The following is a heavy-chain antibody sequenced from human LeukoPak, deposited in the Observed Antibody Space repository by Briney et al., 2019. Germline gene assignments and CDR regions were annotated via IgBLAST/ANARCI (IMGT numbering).Heavy chain of an antibody. D-gene: IGHD1-1*01. CDR2: IDRAGSIDT. Sequence: GGSLRLSCAASGFTFSTYVMKWVRQTPERGLEWVSTIDRAGSIDTHYADSVRGRFIISRDNSKNTLYLQMNSLRAEDTAVYYCAIDVRDDLDFWGQGTLVTVPS. CDR3: AIDVRDDLDF. V-gene: IGHV3-23*01. J-gene: IGHJ4*02. CDR1: GFTFSTYV.